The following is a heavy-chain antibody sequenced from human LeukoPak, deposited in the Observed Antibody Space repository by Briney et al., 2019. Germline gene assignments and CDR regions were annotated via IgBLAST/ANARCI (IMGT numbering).Heavy chain of an antibody. Sequence: TGGSLRLSCAASGFDFSSNWMHWVRHAPGQGLVWVSRIKGDGISTNYADSVKGRFTISRDNSKNMVYLQMNNLRADDTAVYYCAKSVVVITFRFDDWGQGALVTVSS. CDR1: GFDFSSNW. CDR3: AKSVVVITFRFDD. J-gene: IGHJ4*02. D-gene: IGHD2-15*01. V-gene: IGHV3-74*01. CDR2: IKGDGIST.